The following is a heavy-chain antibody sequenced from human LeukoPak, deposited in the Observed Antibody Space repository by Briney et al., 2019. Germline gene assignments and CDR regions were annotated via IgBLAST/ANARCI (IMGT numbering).Heavy chain of an antibody. D-gene: IGHD3-10*01. CDR1: GSTFTNYW. CDR3: ARTSVEVATGRGVSFES. V-gene: IGHV5-51*01. CDR2: FYAGASTT. Sequence: GASLQISCQASGSTFTNYWIGGVPQLPGKGREWSGLFYAGASTTRSSPSFQGHVTISPDKSINTAYLQWSSLKASDTAMYYCARTSVEVATGRGVSFESWGQGTLVTVSS. J-gene: IGHJ4*02.